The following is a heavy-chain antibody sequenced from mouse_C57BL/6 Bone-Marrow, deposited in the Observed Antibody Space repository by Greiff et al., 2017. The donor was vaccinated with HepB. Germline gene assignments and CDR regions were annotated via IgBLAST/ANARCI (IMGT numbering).Heavy chain of an antibody. Sequence: VQLQQSGAELVRPGTSVKVSCKASGYAFTNYLIEWVKQRPGQGLEWIGVINPGSGGTNYNEKFKGKATLTADKSSSTAYMQLSSLTSEDSAVYFCARTYGNYGYWGQGTTLTVSS. CDR2: INPGSGGT. V-gene: IGHV1-54*01. CDR3: ARTYGNYGY. D-gene: IGHD2-1*01. CDR1: GYAFTNYL. J-gene: IGHJ2*01.